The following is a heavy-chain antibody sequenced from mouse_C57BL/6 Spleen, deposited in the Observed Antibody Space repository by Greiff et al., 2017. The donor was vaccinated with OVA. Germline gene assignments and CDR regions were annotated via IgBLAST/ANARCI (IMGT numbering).Heavy chain of an antibody. CDR1: GYTFTSYW. V-gene: IGHV1-52*01. Sequence: VQLQQPGAELVRPGSSVKLSCKASGYTFTSYWMHWVKQRPIQGLEWIGNIDPSDSETHYNQKFKDKATLTVDKSSSTAYMHISSLTSEDSAVYYCARTDYDPKGFAYWGQGTLVTVSA. CDR2: IDPSDSET. D-gene: IGHD2-4*01. J-gene: IGHJ3*01. CDR3: ARTDYDPKGFAY.